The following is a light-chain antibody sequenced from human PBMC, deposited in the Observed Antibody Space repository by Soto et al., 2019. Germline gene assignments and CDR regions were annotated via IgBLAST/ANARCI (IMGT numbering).Light chain of an antibody. CDR3: QQYDSYSPYT. J-gene: IGKJ2*01. CDR1: QTISSS. CDR2: KAS. Sequence: DIQMTQFPPTLSASIGDRVTITCRASQTISSSLAWYQQKPGKAPKLLIYKASTLETGVPSRFSGSGSGTEFTLTISSLQPDDFATYYCQQYDSYSPYTFGQGTRLELK. V-gene: IGKV1-5*03.